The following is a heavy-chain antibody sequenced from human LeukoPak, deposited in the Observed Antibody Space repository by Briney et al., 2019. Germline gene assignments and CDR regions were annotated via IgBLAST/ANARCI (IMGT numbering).Heavy chain of an antibody. CDR3: AKGRQQWWTFDALDI. V-gene: IGHV3-30*18. J-gene: IGHJ3*02. CDR2: XSFDGXKN. CDR1: GXXFXXXG. D-gene: IGHD5-18*01. Sequence: GGSLRLSCAASGXXFXXXGXXXXXXAXGXXLXXVXXXSFDGXKNYYADSVKGRFTISRDNSKNTLYVQMNSLTPEDTAVYYCAKGRQQWWTFDALDIWGQGTMVTVSS.